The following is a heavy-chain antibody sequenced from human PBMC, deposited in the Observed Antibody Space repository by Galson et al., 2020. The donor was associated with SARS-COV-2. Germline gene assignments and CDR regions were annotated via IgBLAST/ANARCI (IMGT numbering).Heavy chain of an antibody. CDR2: ISSSSSYI. CDR3: ARGGLYSSGWYSFDY. CDR1: GFTFSSYS. Sequence: GESLKISCAASGFTFSSYSMNWVRQAPGKGLEWVSSISSSSSYIYYADSVKGRFTISRDNAKNSLYLQMNSLRAEDTAVYYCARGGLYSSGWYSFDYWGQGTLVTVSS. D-gene: IGHD6-19*01. J-gene: IGHJ4*02. V-gene: IGHV3-21*01.